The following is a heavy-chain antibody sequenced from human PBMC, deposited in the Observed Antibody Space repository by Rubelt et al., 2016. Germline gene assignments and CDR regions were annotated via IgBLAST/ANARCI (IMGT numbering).Heavy chain of an antibody. CDR1: TFSSYG. CDR2: IWYDGSNK. CDR3: ARTRDNLGWFDP. D-gene: IGHD2-2*01. Sequence: TFSSYGMHWVRQAPGKGLEWVAVIWYDGSNKYYADSVKGRFTISRDNSKNTLYLQMNSLRAEDTAVYYCARTRDNLGWFDPWGQGTLVTVSS. V-gene: IGHV3-33*01. J-gene: IGHJ5*02.